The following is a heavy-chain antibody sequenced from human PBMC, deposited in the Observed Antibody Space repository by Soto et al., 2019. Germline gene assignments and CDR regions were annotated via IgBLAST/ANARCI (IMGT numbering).Heavy chain of an antibody. D-gene: IGHD2-15*01. Sequence: HPGGSLRLSCAASGFTFNTYTMTWVRQAPRKGLEWISYISSTSYTISYIDSVKGRFTISRDNAKNSLYLQMSSLRAEDTAVYYCAREQRGGTNTLDMWGQGTVVTVSS. CDR1: GFTFNTYT. CDR2: ISSTSYTI. CDR3: AREQRGGTNTLDM. J-gene: IGHJ3*02. V-gene: IGHV3-48*04.